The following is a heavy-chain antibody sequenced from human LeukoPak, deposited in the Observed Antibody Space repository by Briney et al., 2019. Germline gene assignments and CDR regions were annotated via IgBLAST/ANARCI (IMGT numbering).Heavy chain of an antibody. V-gene: IGHV1-8*01. D-gene: IGHD6-6*01. Sequence: GASVKVSCKASGYTFTSYYINWVRQATGQGLEWMGWMNPNSGNTGHAQKFQGRVTLTRNTSISTAYMELSSLRSEDTAVYYCARRRSSPSGYYYYGMDVWGQGTTVTVSS. CDR2: MNPNSGNT. J-gene: IGHJ6*02. CDR3: ARRRSSPSGYYYYGMDV. CDR1: GYTFTSYY.